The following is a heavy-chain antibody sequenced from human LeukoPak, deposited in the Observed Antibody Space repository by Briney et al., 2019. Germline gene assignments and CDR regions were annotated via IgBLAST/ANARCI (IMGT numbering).Heavy chain of an antibody. J-gene: IGHJ4*02. V-gene: IGHV4-39*07. CDR3: ARVDRYGGYVVGY. CDR2: IYCSGST. Sequence: SETLSLTCTVSGGSISSSSYYWGWIRQPPGKGLEWIGSIYCSGSTYYNPSLKSRVTISVDTSKNQFSLRLSSVTAADTAVYYCARVDRYGGYVVGYWGQGTLVTVSS. CDR1: GGSISSSSYY. D-gene: IGHD5-12*01.